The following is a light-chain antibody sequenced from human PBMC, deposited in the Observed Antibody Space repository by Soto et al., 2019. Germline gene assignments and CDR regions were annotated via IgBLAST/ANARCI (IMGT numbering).Light chain of an antibody. CDR1: QSVTSYY. CDR2: FAS. CDR3: QQYGSSSWT. J-gene: IGKJ1*01. V-gene: IGKV3-20*01. Sequence: EIVLTQSPGTLSLSPGERATLSCRASQSVTSYYLARYQQKPGQTPRLLISFASRRATGIPDRFTGGGSGTEFALTINGLEPEDFAVYFCQQYGSSSWTFGQ.